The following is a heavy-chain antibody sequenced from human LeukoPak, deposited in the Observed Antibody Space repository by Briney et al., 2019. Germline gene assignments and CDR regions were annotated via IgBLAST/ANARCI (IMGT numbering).Heavy chain of an antibody. Sequence: GRSLRLSCAASGFTFSSYGMHWVRQAPGKGLEWVAVIWYDGSNKYYADSVKGRFTISRDNSKNTLYLQMNSLRAEDTAVYYCARGWLQFPFDYWGQGTLVTVSS. CDR3: ARGWLQFPFDY. V-gene: IGHV3-33*01. CDR2: IWYDGSNK. J-gene: IGHJ4*02. CDR1: GFTFSSYG. D-gene: IGHD5-24*01.